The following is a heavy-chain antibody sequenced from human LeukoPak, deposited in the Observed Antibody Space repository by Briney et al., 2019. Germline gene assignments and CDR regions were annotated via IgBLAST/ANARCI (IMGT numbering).Heavy chain of an antibody. CDR1: GFTFGDYA. CDR2: IRSKAYGGTT. D-gene: IGHD3-10*01. J-gene: IGHJ6*03. CDR3: TRAPYITMVRGVVYYYYYMDV. V-gene: IGHV3-49*04. Sequence: TGGSLRLSCTASGFTFGDYAMSWVRQAPGKGLEWVGFIRSKAYGGTTEYAASVKGRFTISRDDSKSIAYLQMNSLKTEDTAVCCCTRAPYITMVRGVVYYYYYMDVWGKGTTVTVSS.